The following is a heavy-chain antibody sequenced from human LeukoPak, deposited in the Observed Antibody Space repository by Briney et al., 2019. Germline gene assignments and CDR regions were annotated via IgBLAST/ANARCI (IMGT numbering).Heavy chain of an antibody. CDR2: IYPGDSDT. CDR1: GYSFTSYW. Sequence: GESVKISCKGSGYSFTSYWIGWVRQMPGKGLEWMGIIYPGDSDTRYSPSFRGQVTISADKSISTAYLQWSSLKASDTAMYYCARQGGRYYDSAPFDYWGQGTLVTVSS. CDR3: ARQGGRYYDSAPFDY. V-gene: IGHV5-51*01. J-gene: IGHJ4*02. D-gene: IGHD3-22*01.